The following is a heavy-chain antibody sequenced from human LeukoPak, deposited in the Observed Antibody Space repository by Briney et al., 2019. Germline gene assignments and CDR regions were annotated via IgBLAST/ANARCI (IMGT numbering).Heavy chain of an antibody. J-gene: IGHJ5*02. CDR3: ARDIGSGVVIPTDP. D-gene: IGHD3-3*01. Sequence: ASVKVSCKASGYTFTGYYMHWVRQAPGQGLEWMGWINPNSGGTNYSQKFQGRVTMTRDTSISTAYMELSRLRSDDTAVYYCARDIGSGVVIPTDPWGQGTLVTVSS. CDR1: GYTFTGYY. V-gene: IGHV1-2*02. CDR2: INPNSGGT.